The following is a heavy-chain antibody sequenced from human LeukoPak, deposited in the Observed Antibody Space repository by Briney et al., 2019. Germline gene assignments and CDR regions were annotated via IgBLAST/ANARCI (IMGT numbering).Heavy chain of an antibody. V-gene: IGHV3-23*01. J-gene: IGHJ4*02. CDR1: EFTFSAFW. CDR3: APGRPWRAFGY. D-gene: IGHD1-26*01. CDR2: ISGSGGST. Sequence: QTGGSLRLSCAACEFTFSAFWMSWVRQAPGKGLEWVSAISGSGGSTYYADSVKGRFTISRDNSKNTLYLQMNSLRAEDTAVYYCAPGRPWRAFGYWGQGTLVTVSS.